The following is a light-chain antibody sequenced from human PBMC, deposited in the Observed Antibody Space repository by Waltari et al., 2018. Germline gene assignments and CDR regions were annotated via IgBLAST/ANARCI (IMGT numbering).Light chain of an antibody. J-gene: IGKJ4*01. CDR3: QQYDGEVVT. V-gene: IGKV3-20*01. Sequence: EIVLTQSPGTLSSSPGERATLSCMARQSVTSISFTWYQQKLGQAPRLLIYGTSSRATGIPDSFSGSGSGTDFTLTISRLEPEDFAVYYCQQYDGEVVTFGGGTKVEI. CDR2: GTS. CDR1: QSVTSIS.